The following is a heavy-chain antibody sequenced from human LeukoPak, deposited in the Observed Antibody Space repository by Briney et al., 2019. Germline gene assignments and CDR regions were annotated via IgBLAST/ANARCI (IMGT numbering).Heavy chain of an antibody. CDR3: ARPRTYYDFWRGYPPFDY. CDR2: IITNFGTT. Sequence: ASVKVSCKASGGTFSNYAINWMRQATGQGLEWLGGIITNFGTTNYAQKYQGRVTITADESTSTVYMELSSLRSEDTAVYYCARPRTYYDFWRGYPPFDYWGQGTLVTVSS. J-gene: IGHJ4*02. CDR1: GGTFSNYA. V-gene: IGHV1-69*13. D-gene: IGHD3-3*01.